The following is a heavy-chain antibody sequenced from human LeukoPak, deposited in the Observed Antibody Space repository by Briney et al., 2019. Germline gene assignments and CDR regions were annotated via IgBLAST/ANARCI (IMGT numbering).Heavy chain of an antibody. CDR3: ARSGFWSGYFDY. CDR1: GGSISSGSYY. V-gene: IGHV4-61*02. CDR2: IYTSGST. Sequence: PSETLSLTCTVSGGSISSGSYYWSWIRQPAGKGLEWIGRIYTSGSTNYNPSLKSRVTISVDTSKNQFSLKLSSVTAADTAVYYCARSGFWSGYFDYWGQGTLVTVSS. D-gene: IGHD3-3*01. J-gene: IGHJ4*02.